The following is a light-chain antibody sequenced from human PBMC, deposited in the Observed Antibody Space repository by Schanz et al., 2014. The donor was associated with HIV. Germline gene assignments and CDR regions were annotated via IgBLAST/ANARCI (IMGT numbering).Light chain of an antibody. CDR1: QSVSSNS. V-gene: IGKV3-20*01. Sequence: EIVLTQSPGTLSLSPGERATLSCRASQSVSSNSLAWYQQKPGQAPRLLIYGASSRATGVPDRFSGSGSGTDFTLTISSLQPDDFATYYCQHYYSYPCTFGQGTELEIK. J-gene: IGKJ2*02. CDR2: GAS. CDR3: QHYYSYPCT.